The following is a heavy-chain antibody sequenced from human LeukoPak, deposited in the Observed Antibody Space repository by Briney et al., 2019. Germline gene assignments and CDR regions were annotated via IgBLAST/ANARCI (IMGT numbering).Heavy chain of an antibody. J-gene: IGHJ3*02. Sequence: SQTLSLTCAISGDSVSGNSVTWNWIRQSPSRGLEWLGRTYYRSQWYNDYAVSVKSRITINPDTSKNQFSLKLSSVTAADTAVYYCARDGSGNDAFDIWGQGTMVTVSS. CDR1: GDSVSGNSVT. CDR2: TYYRSQWYN. CDR3: ARDGSGNDAFDI. D-gene: IGHD3-10*01. V-gene: IGHV6-1*01.